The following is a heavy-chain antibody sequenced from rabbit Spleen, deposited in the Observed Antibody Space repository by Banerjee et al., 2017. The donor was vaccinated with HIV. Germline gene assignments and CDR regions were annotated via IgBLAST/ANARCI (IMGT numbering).Heavy chain of an antibody. CDR3: ARDLVGVIGWNFGW. Sequence: QEQLEESGGGLVKPEGSLTLTCKASGVSLNDKDVMCWVRQAPGKGLQWIACINASTGKPVYATWASGRFTISRTSSTTVTLRMTSLTAADRATYFCARDLVGVIGWNFGWWGPGTLVTVS. V-gene: IGHV1S45*01. CDR1: GVSLNDKDV. J-gene: IGHJ4*01. D-gene: IGHD2-1*01. CDR2: INASTGKP.